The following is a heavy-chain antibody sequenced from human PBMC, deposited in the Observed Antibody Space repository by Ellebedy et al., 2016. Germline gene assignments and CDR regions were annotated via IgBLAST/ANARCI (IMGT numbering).Heavy chain of an antibody. CDR1: GFALSDAW. CDR3: TTDWGLKIH. CDR2: VKSKADGGTT. Sequence: GESLKISCAASGFALSDAWMSWVRQAPGKGLEWVGRVKSKADGGTTDYAASVEGRCTISRDDSKNTLYLEMNSLKTEDTAVYYCTTDWGLKIHWGQGTLVTVSS. D-gene: IGHD7-27*01. V-gene: IGHV3-15*01. J-gene: IGHJ4*02.